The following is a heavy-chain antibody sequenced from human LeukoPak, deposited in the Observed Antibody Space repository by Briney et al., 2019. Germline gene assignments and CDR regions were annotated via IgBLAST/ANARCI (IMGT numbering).Heavy chain of an antibody. CDR2: ISGSGGRI. CDR3: AKDEGRDYFDY. Sequence: GGSLRLSCAASGFTFSSYGMRWVRQAPGKGLEWVSAISGSGGRINYADSVKGRFTISRDNSKNTLYLQMNSLRAEDTAVYYCAKDEGRDYFDYWGQGTLVTVSS. CDR1: GFTFSSYG. V-gene: IGHV3-23*01. D-gene: IGHD3-10*01. J-gene: IGHJ4*02.